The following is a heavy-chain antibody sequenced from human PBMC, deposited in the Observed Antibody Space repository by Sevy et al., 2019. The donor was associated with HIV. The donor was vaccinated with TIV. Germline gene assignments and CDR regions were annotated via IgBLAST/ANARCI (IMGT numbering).Heavy chain of an antibody. J-gene: IGHJ6*02. CDR2: IKQDGGDK. Sequence: GGSLRLSCAASGFTFSSHWMSWVRQAPGKGLEWVANIKQDGGDKYYVDAVKGRFTNSTDNGKNSLSLQRNSLRAEDTAVYYWARATAGIGMDVWGQGTTVTVSS. D-gene: IGHD6-13*01. CDR1: GFTFSSHW. CDR3: ARATAGIGMDV. V-gene: IGHV3-7*01.